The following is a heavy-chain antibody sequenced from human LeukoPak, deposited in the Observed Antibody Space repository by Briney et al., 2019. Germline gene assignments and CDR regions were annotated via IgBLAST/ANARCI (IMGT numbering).Heavy chain of an antibody. D-gene: IGHD2-2*01. CDR1: GFTFSSYG. CDR2: IRYDGSNK. J-gene: IGHJ4*02. V-gene: IGHV3-30*02. CDR3: AKDSFRRDIVVVPAAVEY. Sequence: GGSLRLSCAASGFTFSSYGMHWVRQAPGKGLEWVAFIRYDGSNKYYADCVKGRLNIYRDNFKNTLYLKMNSLRAEDTAVYYCAKDSFRRDIVVVPAAVEYWGQGTVVTVSS.